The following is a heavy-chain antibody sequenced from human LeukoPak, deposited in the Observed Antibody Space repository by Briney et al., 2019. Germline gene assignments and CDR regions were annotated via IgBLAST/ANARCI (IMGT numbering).Heavy chain of an antibody. Sequence: GRSLRLSCAASGFTFRSYGIHWVRQAPGKGLEWVAVISYDGSNKYYADSVKGRFSISRENAKNTLYLEMNSLRADDTAVYYCAKDAHYGSGSAFDYWGQGTLVTVSS. V-gene: IGHV3-30*18. CDR1: GFTFRSYG. J-gene: IGHJ4*02. D-gene: IGHD3-10*01. CDR2: ISYDGSNK. CDR3: AKDAHYGSGSAFDY.